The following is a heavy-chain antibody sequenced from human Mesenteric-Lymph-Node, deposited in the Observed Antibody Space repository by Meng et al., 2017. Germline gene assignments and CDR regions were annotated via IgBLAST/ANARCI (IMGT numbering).Heavy chain of an antibody. CDR2: ISSSGSTI. CDR3: ARREAVAGTPFN. V-gene: IGHV3-11*01. Sequence: GESLKISCAASGFTFSDYYMSWIRQAPGKGLEWVSYISSSGSTIYYADSVKGRFTISRDNAKNSLYLQMNSLRAEDTAVYYCARREAVAGTPFNWGQGTLVTVSS. CDR1: GFTFSDYY. J-gene: IGHJ4*02. D-gene: IGHD6-19*01.